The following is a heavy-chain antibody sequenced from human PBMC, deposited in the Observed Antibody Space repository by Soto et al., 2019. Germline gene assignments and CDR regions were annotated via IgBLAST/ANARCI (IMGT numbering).Heavy chain of an antibody. CDR3: ARESYYIGY. J-gene: IGHJ4*02. D-gene: IGHD3-10*01. CDR1: GGSISSGGYY. Sequence: TSETLSLTCTVSGGSISSGGYYWSWIRQHPGKGLEWIGYIYYSGSTYYNPSLKSRVTISVDTSKNQFSLRLSSVTAADTAVYNCARESYYIGYWGQGTLVTVSS. V-gene: IGHV4-31*03. CDR2: IYYSGST.